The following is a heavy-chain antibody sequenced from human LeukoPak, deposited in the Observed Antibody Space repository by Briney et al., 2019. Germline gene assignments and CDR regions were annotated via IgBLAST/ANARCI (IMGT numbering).Heavy chain of an antibody. D-gene: IGHD3-10*01. CDR3: VRHYYGSGTAKGYFQH. V-gene: IGHV4-59*01. CDR1: GGSLSSYY. Sequence: WETLSLTCAVSGGSLSSYYWSWIRQPPGAGPEWIGYIYYTGSTNYNPSLKSRVTISLDSSTNQSSLNLNSLTTADTAVYYCVRHYYGSGTAKGYFQHWGQGTLVTVSS. J-gene: IGHJ1*01. CDR2: IYYTGST.